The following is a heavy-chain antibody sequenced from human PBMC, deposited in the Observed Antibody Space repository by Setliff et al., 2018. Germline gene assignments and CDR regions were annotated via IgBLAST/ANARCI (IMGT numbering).Heavy chain of an antibody. Sequence: GSLRLSCAASGFSFSGSAVYWVRQASVKGLEWIGRIRGRTDNYATAYAASVRDRFTISRDDSKNTAYLQMNSLKTEDTAVYYCTFARDGYDVFDIWGQGTMVTVSS. CDR1: GFSFSGSA. V-gene: IGHV3-73*01. J-gene: IGHJ3*02. D-gene: IGHD5-18*01. CDR2: IRGRTDNYAT. CDR3: TFARDGYDVFDI.